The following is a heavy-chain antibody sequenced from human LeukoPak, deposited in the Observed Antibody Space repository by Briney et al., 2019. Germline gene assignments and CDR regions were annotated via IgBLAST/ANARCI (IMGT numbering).Heavy chain of an antibody. J-gene: IGHJ3*02. CDR2: IYYSGIT. V-gene: IGHV4-61*01. CDR1: GYSISTGYY. CDR3: AKSNGYGLVDI. Sequence: SETLSLTCTVSGYSISTGYYWSWIRQPPGKGLEWIGNIYYSGITNYNPSLKSRVTISVDTSKNQFSLKLSSVTAADTAVYYCAKSNGYGLVDIWGQGTMVTVSS. D-gene: IGHD3-10*01.